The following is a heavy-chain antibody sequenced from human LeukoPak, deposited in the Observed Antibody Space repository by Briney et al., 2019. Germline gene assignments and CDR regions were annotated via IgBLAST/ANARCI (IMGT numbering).Heavy chain of an antibody. J-gene: IGHJ4*02. CDR3: ASDKFGGVIVPWDY. CDR2: INHSGGT. Sequence: PSETLSLTCAVYGGSFSGYYWSWIRQPPGKGLEWIGEINHSGGTNYNPSLKSRVTISVDTSKNQFSLKLSSVTAADTAVYYCASDKFGGVIVPWDYWGQGTLVTVSS. CDR1: GGSFSGYY. D-gene: IGHD3-16*02. V-gene: IGHV4-34*01.